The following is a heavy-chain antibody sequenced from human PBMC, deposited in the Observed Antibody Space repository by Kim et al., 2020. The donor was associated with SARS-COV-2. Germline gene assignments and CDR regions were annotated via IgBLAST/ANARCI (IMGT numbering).Heavy chain of an antibody. CDR2: MNPNSGNT. J-gene: IGHJ5*02. V-gene: IGHV1-8*02. CDR1: GYTFTSYD. Sequence: ASVKVSCKASGYTFTSYDINWVRQATGQGLEWMGWMNPNSGNTGYAQKFQGRVTMTRNTSISTAYMELSSLRSEDTAVYYCARGPPHLIAAAGTGFGDWFDPWGQGTLVTVSS. D-gene: IGHD6-13*01. CDR3: ARGPPHLIAAAGTGFGDWFDP.